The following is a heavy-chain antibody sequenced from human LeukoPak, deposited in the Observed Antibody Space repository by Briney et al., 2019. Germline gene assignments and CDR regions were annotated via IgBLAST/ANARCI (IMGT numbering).Heavy chain of an antibody. Sequence: PPETLSLTCTVSGGSISSYYWSWIRQPPGKGLEWIGDIYYSGSTNYNPSLKSRVTISVDTSKNQFSLKLSSVTAADTAVYYCARLPRFYYGSGSYSYYFDYWGQGTLVTVSS. D-gene: IGHD3-10*01. V-gene: IGHV4-59*08. CDR2: IYYSGST. CDR1: GGSISSYY. J-gene: IGHJ4*02. CDR3: ARLPRFYYGSGSYSYYFDY.